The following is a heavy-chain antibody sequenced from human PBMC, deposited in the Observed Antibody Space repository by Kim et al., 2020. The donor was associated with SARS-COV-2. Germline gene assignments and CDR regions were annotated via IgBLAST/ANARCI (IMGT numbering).Heavy chain of an antibody. D-gene: IGHD2-15*01. J-gene: IGHJ6*03. V-gene: IGHV3-30*02. CDR3: AKSVVAASPYYYYMDV. Sequence: SVKGRFTISRDNSKNTLYLQMNSLRAEDTAVYYCAKSVVAASPYYYYMDVWGKGTTVTVSS.